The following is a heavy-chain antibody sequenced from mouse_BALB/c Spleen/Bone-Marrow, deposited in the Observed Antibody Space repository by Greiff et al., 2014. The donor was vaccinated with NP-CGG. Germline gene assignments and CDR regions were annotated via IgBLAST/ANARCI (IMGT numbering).Heavy chain of an antibody. CDR3: AHDGLLPGMDY. V-gene: IGHV1-85*01. CDR2: IFPGDNST. CDR1: GYTFTSYD. J-gene: IGHJ4*01. D-gene: IGHD2-3*01. Sequence: QVQLKESGAELVKPGASVKLSCKASGYTFTSYDINWVRQRPEQGLERIGWIFPGDNSTKYNEKFKGKATLTTDKSSSTAYMQLSRLTSEDSAVYFCAHDGLLPGMDYWGQGTSVTVSS.